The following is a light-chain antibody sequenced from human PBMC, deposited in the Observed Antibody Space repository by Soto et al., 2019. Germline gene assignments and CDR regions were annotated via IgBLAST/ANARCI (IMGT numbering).Light chain of an antibody. J-gene: IGLJ1*01. CDR2: DVS. CDR1: SSDFGGYNY. V-gene: IGLV2-11*02. CDR3: CSSAPESTYV. Sequence: QSVLTQPRSVSGSPGQSVTISCTGTSSDFGGYNYVSGYQHHPGKAAKLMIYDVSERPSGVPDRFSGSKSGNTASLTISGLQADDAADYFCCSSAPESTYVFGTGTRSPS.